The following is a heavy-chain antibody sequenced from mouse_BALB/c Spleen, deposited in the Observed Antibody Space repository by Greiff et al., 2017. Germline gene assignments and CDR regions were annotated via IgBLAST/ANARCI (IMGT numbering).Heavy chain of an antibody. V-gene: IGHV1-15*01. CDR1: GYTFTDYE. CDR3: TRNWDLGLDY. D-gene: IGHD4-1*01. J-gene: IGHJ2*01. Sequence: QVQLKESGAELVRPGASVTLSCKASGYTFTDYEMHWVKQTPVHGLEWIGAIDPETGGTAYNQKFKGKATLTADKSSSTAYMELRSLTSEDSAVYYCTRNWDLGLDYWGQGTTLTVSS. CDR2: IDPETGGT.